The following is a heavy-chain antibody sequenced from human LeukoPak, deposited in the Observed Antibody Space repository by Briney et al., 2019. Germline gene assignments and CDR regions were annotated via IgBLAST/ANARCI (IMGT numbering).Heavy chain of an antibody. CDR2: SCPFRSTP. CDR1: GFAFSAYC. CDR3: VRGSAPERGLDY. J-gene: IGHJ4*02. D-gene: IGHD6-25*01. Sequence: GGSLRLSCVASGFAFSAYCMHWVRQGPGEGLLWVSRSCPFRSTPVYADSVKGRFTISRDDAKNSLYLQMNSLRGEDTAVYYCVRGSAPERGLDYWGQGIRVTVSS. V-gene: IGHV3-74*01.